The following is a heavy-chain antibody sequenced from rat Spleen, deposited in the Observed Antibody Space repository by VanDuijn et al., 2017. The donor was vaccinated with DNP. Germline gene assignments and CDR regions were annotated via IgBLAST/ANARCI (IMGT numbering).Heavy chain of an antibody. CDR1: PFTFSDYN. CDR2: ISDDGSRT. Sequence: EVQLMESGGGLVQPGRSLKLSCAASPFTFSDYNMAWVRQAPKKGLEWVATISDDGSRTYYRDSVKGRFTISRDNAKSTLYLQMNSLRSEDTATYYCARGSGTYYWYFDFWGPGTMVTVSS. J-gene: IGHJ1*01. CDR3: ARGSGTYYWYFDF. D-gene: IGHD5-1*01. V-gene: IGHV5-7*01.